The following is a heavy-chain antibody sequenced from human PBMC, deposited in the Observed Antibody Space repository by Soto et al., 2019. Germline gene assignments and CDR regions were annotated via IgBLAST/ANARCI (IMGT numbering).Heavy chain of an antibody. J-gene: IGHJ4*02. V-gene: IGHV4-34*01. CDR1: GGSFSGYY. CDR2: INHSGST. D-gene: IGHD3-22*01. CDR3: ARFDDSSGYSYYFDY. Sequence: PSETLSLTCAVYGGSFSGYYWIWIRQPPGKGLEWIGEINHSGSTNYNPSLKSRVTISVDTSKNQFSLKLSSVTAADTAVYYCARFDDSSGYSYYFDYWGQGTLVTVSS.